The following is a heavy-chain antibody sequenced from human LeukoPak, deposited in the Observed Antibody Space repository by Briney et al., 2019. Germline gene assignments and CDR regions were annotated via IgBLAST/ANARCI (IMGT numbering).Heavy chain of an antibody. J-gene: IGHJ6*03. V-gene: IGHV3-49*04. CDR1: GFNFDDYG. Sequence: GGSLRLSCTVSGFNFDDYGMSWVRQAPGRGLEWISFMANEVHGATVEYAAAVKDRFIISRDDSKSIAYLQMNSLTTEDTAVYYCARERVSRMYGSGSGYRFYYYMDVWGKGTTVIVSS. D-gene: IGHD5-12*01. CDR2: MANEVHGATV. CDR3: ARERVSRMYGSGSGYRFYYYMDV.